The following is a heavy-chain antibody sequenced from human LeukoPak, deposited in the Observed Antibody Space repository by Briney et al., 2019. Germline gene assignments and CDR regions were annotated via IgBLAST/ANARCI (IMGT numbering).Heavy chain of an antibody. CDR1: GGTFSSYA. D-gene: IGHD2-2*01. CDR3: ARVSYCSSTSCSQGVDY. J-gene: IGHJ4*02. CDR2: IIPIFGTA. V-gene: IGHV1-69*13. Sequence: SVKVSCKASGGTFSSYAISWVRQAPGQGLEWMGGIIPIFGTANYAQKFQGRVTITADESTSTAYMELSSLRSEDTAVYYCARVSYCSSTSCSQGVDYWGQGTLVTVSS.